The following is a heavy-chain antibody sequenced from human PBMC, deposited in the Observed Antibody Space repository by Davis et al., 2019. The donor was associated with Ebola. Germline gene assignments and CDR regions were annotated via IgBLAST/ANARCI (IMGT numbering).Heavy chain of an antibody. CDR3: ARSRAPGGPSDY. Sequence: PGGSLRLSCAASGFTLSNYLMSWVRQAPGKGLEWVSYSNTNGHTNYADSVKGRFTISRDNSKNTLYLQMNSLRAEDSAVYFCARSRAPGGPSDYWGQGTLVTVSS. D-gene: IGHD6-6*01. CDR1: GFTLSNYL. V-gene: IGHV3-66*01. J-gene: IGHJ4*02. CDR2: SNTNGHT.